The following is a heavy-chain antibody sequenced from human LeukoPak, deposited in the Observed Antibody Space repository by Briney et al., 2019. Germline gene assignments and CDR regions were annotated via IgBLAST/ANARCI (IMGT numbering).Heavy chain of an antibody. D-gene: IGHD2-2*01. CDR2: IKTKTEGGTT. Sequence: GGSLRLSCAASGFTFSNAWMNWVRQAPWKGLEWVGLIKTKTEGGTTDYAAPVKGRFTISRDDSKNTVYLQMNSLKTEDTAVYYCARVGVGMYHFDHWGQGTLVTVSS. V-gene: IGHV3-15*01. CDR1: GFTFSNAW. CDR3: ARVGVGMYHFDH. J-gene: IGHJ4*02.